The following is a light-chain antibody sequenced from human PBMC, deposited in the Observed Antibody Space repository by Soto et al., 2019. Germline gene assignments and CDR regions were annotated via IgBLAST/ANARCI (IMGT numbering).Light chain of an antibody. CDR2: CAS. CDR3: QKYNTWPRS. V-gene: IGKV3-15*01. J-gene: IGKJ4*01. CDR1: QNVGST. Sequence: EIVMTQSPATLSVSPEDRATLSCRAGQNVGSTLAWYQQNSGQAPRLLIYCASTRATGFPARFSGSGSGTEFTLTITRLQSEDFAVYYCQKYNTWPRSFGGGTKVEI.